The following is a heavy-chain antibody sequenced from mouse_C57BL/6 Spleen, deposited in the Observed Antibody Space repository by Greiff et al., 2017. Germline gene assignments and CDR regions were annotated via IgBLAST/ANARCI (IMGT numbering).Heavy chain of an antibody. Sequence: QVQLQQPGAELVKPGASVKISCKASGYAFSSYWMNWVQQRPGKGLEWIGKIYPGDGDTNYNGKFKGKATLTADKSSSTAYMQHSSLTSEDSAAYFCARWGYGYEGDYWGQGTTLTVAS. CDR3: ARWGYGYEGDY. V-gene: IGHV1-80*01. CDR2: IYPGDGDT. J-gene: IGHJ2*01. CDR1: GYAFSSYW. D-gene: IGHD2-2*01.